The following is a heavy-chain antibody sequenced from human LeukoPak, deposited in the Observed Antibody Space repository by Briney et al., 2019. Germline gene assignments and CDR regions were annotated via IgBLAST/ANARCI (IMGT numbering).Heavy chain of an antibody. CDR1: GYTFTSYD. D-gene: IGHD6-19*01. V-gene: IGHV1-8*03. J-gene: IGHJ6*02. CDR2: MNPNSGNT. CDR3: ARGGDSSGNYGMDV. Sequence: ASVKVSCKASGYTFTSYDINWVRQATGHGLEWMGWMNPNSGNTGYAQKFQGRVTITRNTSISTAYMELSSLRSEDTAVYYCARGGDSSGNYGMDVWGQGTTVTVSS.